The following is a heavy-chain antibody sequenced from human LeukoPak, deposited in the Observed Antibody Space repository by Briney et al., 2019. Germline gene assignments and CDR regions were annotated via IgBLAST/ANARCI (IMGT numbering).Heavy chain of an antibody. CDR3: ARRGAGDSSGYYLDY. CDR2: IIPIFGTA. V-gene: IGHV1-69*13. D-gene: IGHD3-22*01. CDR1: GYTFTSYA. J-gene: IGHJ4*02. Sequence: ASVKVSCKASGYTFTSYAIDWVRQAPGQGLEWVGGIIPIFGTANYAQKFQGRVTITADESTSTAYMELSSLRSEDTAVYYCARRGAGDSSGYYLDYWGQGTLVTVSS.